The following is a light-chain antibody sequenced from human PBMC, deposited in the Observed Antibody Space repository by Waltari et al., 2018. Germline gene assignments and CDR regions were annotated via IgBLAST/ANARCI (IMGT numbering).Light chain of an antibody. J-gene: IGLJ1*01. CDR2: DNN. CDR1: KSNIGAGYD. V-gene: IGLV1-40*01. CDR3: QSYDNGLNGPYV. Sequence: QSVLTQPPSVSGAPGQRVTISCTGSKSNIGAGYDVYWYQQLPGTAPKFLIYDNNNRPSGVPDRVSGSKSGTSASLAITGLQAEDEADYYCQSYDNGLNGPYVFGTGTRVTVL.